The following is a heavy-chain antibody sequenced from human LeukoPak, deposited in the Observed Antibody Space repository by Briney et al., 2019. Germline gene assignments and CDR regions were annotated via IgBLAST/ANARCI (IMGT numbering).Heavy chain of an antibody. CDR1: GFTFSSYG. CDR2: ISYDGSNK. J-gene: IGHJ4*02. Sequence: GGSLRLSCAASGFTFSSYGMHWVRQAPGKGLEWVAVISYDGSNKYYADSVKGRFTISRDNSKNTLYLQMNSLRAEDTAVYYCATPQRPHYYDSSGLDYWGQGNPGHRLL. V-gene: IGHV3-30*03. D-gene: IGHD3-22*01. CDR3: ATPQRPHYYDSSGLDY.